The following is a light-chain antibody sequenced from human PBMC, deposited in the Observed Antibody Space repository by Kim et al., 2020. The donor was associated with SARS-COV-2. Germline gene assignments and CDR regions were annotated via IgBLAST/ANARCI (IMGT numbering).Light chain of an antibody. V-gene: IGKV1-33*01. Sequence: DIQMTQSPSSLSASVGDRVTITCQASQDISNYLNWYQQKPGKAPKLLIYDASNLETGVPSRFSGSGSGTDFTFTISSLQPEDIATYYCQQYDNLPRFGKGTKVDIK. CDR3: QQYDNLPR. CDR1: QDISNY. J-gene: IGKJ1*01. CDR2: DAS.